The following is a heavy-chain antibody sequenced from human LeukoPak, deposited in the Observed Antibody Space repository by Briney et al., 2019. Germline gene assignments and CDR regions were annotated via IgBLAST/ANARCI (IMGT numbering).Heavy chain of an antibody. CDR2: ISSSSSYI. D-gene: IGHD5-24*01. V-gene: IGHV3-21*01. CDR1: GFTFSSYS. J-gene: IGHJ4*02. Sequence: GGSLRPSCAASGFTFSSYSMNWVRQAPGKGLEWVSSISSSSSYIYYADSVKGRFTISRDNAKNSLYLQMNSLRAEDTAVYYCARDLFRDGYNYDYFDYWGQGTLVTVSS. CDR3: ARDLFRDGYNYDYFDY.